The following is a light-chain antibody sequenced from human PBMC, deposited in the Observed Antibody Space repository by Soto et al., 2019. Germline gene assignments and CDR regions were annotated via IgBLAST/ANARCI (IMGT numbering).Light chain of an antibody. V-gene: IGKV3-15*01. CDR2: DAS. CDR1: QSVTNK. CDR3: QQYHNLWT. Sequence: EVVMTQSPATLSVSPGERVSLSCWASQSVTNKLAWYQQRPGQPPRLLLYDASTRATGTPARFSGSGSGTEFTLTITSLQSEDFALYHCQQYHNLWTFGQGTRLEIK. J-gene: IGKJ5*01.